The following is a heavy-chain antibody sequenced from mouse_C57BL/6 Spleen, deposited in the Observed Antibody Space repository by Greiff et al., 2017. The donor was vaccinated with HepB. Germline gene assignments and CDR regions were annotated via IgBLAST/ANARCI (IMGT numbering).Heavy chain of an antibody. CDR1: GYTFTSYW. CDR2: IYPGSGST. Sequence: QVQLKQPGAELVKPGASVKMSCKASGYTFTSYWITWVKQRPGQGLEWIGDIYPGSGSTNYNEKFKSKATLTVDTSSSTAYMQLSSLTSEDSAVYYCARSTYYYGSGGYFDVWGTGTTVTVSS. V-gene: IGHV1-55*01. D-gene: IGHD1-1*01. J-gene: IGHJ1*03. CDR3: ARSTYYYGSGGYFDV.